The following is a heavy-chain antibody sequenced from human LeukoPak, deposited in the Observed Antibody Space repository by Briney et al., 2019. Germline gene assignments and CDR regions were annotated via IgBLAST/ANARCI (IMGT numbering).Heavy chain of an antibody. CDR3: ASGYYYDSSGYSFDY. Sequence: ASVKASCKASGYTFTSYGISWVRQAPGQGLEWMGWISAYNGNTNYAQKLQGRVTMTTDTSTNTAYMELSSLRSEDTAVYYCASGYYYDSSGYSFDYWGQGTLVTVSS. J-gene: IGHJ4*02. V-gene: IGHV1-18*01. CDR1: GYTFTSYG. CDR2: ISAYNGNT. D-gene: IGHD3-22*01.